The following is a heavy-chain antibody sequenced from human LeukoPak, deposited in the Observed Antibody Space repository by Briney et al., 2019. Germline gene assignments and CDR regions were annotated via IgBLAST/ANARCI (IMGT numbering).Heavy chain of an antibody. J-gene: IGHJ4*02. CDR3: AKGYADYGMTVFDY. CDR1: GFTFTNYA. D-gene: IGHD4-17*01. V-gene: IGHV3-23*01. CDR2: ISSRGGTT. Sequence: HPGGSLRLSCAASGFTFTNYALSWVRQAPGKGLQWVSVISSRGGTTYYADSVKGRFAISRDKSKNTLYLQMNSLGAEDTAVYHCAKGYADYGMTVFDYWGQGTLVTVSS.